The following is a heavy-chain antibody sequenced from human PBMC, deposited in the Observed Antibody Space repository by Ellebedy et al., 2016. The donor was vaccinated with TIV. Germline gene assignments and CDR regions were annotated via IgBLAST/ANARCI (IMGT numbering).Heavy chain of an antibody. CDR1: GVNVSSNY. CDR3: ARAKRGSYYSAFDI. V-gene: IGHV3-53*01. CDR2: IYSDGST. Sequence: GGSLRLSXAASGVNVSSNYMSWVRQAPGKGLEWVSIIYSDGSTYYADSVKGRFTLSRDISKNTLLLQMNSLRAEDTAVYYCARAKRGSYYSAFDIWGQGTMVTVSS. J-gene: IGHJ3*02. D-gene: IGHD1-26*01.